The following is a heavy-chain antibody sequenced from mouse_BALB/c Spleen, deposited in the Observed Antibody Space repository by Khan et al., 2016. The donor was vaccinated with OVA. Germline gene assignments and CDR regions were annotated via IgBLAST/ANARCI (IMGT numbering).Heavy chain of an antibody. Sequence: EVQLQESGVELVKSGAPVKLSCTASGLNIKDTYMHWLKQWPDQGLEWIGRIDPPYGNTTYDPKFQGKAPITADTSSNTTNLQLSGLTSEDTAVYYCTRMARKWGQGTTLTVSS. J-gene: IGHJ2*01. V-gene: IGHV14-3*02. CDR3: TRMARK. CDR1: GLNIKDTY. CDR2: IDPPYGNT.